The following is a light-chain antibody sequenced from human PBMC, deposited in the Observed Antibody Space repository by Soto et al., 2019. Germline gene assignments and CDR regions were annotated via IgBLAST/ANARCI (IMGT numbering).Light chain of an antibody. Sequence: EIMLKPAPGTLSLPPGERATLSCRASQSVDSTYLAWYQQKPDQSPRLFIYATSTRPAGIPDRFSGSGPGTDVTLTISRLEPDDVAVFYCQQYDTSPPMYTFGQGTKVDIK. CDR2: ATS. J-gene: IGKJ1*01. V-gene: IGKV3-20*01. CDR3: QQYDTSPPMYT. CDR1: QSVDSTY.